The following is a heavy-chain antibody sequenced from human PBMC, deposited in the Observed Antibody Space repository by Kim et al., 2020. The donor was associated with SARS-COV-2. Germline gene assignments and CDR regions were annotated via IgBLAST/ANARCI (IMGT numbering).Heavy chain of an antibody. Sequence: SETLSLTCTVSGGSISSSSYYWGWIRQPPGKGLEWIGSIYYSGSTYYNPSLKSRVTISVDTSKNQFSLKLSSVTAADTAVYYCARPIAVAGTPTPSNWFDPWGQGTLVTVSS. V-gene: IGHV4-39*01. CDR3: ARPIAVAGTPTPSNWFDP. J-gene: IGHJ5*02. CDR1: GGSISSSSYY. CDR2: IYYSGST. D-gene: IGHD6-19*01.